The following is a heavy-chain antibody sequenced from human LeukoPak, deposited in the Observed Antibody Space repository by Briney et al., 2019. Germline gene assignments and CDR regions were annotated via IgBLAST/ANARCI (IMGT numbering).Heavy chain of an antibody. CDR3: ATTYYDFWSGSPSILDP. V-gene: IGHV4-34*01. J-gene: IGHJ5*02. CDR1: GGSLSGYY. CDR2: INRSGSA. D-gene: IGHD3-3*01. Sequence: SGTLSLTCAVYGGSLSGYYWSWIRQPPGRGLEWIGEINRSGSANYNPSLKSRVTVSVDTSKNQFSLKLSSVTAADTAVYYCATTYYDFWSGSPSILDPWGQGTLVTVSS.